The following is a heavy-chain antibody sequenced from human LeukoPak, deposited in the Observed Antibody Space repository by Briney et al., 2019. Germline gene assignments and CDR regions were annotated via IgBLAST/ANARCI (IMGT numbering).Heavy chain of an antibody. CDR1: GGSFSGYY. CDR2: INHSGST. Sequence: PSETPSLTCAVYGGSFSGYYWSWIRQPPGKGLEWIGEINHSGSTNYNPSLKSRVTISVDTSKNQLSLKLSSVTAADTAVYYCARGRVVVTATLQDYYYGMDVWGQGTTVTVSS. J-gene: IGHJ6*02. V-gene: IGHV4-34*01. D-gene: IGHD2-21*02. CDR3: ARGRVVVTATLQDYYYGMDV.